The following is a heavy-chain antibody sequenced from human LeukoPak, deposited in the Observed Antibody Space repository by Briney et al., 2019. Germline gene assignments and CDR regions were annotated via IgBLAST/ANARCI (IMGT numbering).Heavy chain of an antibody. J-gene: IGHJ3*02. CDR1: GFTLNSYW. D-gene: IGHD1-26*01. CDR3: ARSPYSGSYYGDALDI. V-gene: IGHV3-7*01. Sequence: GGSLRLSCAASGFTLNSYWMNWVRQAPGKGLEWVANMKQDGSEKYYVDSVKGRFTISRDNAKNSLFLQMNSLRAEDTAVYYCARSPYSGSYYGDALDIWGQGTMVTVSS. CDR2: MKQDGSEK.